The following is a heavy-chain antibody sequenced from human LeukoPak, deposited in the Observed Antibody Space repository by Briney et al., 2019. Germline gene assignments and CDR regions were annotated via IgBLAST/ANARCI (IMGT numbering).Heavy chain of an antibody. Sequence: GGSLRLSCAASGFTFSDYYMSWIRQAPGKGLEWVSYISSSGSTIHYADSVKGRFTISRDNAKNSLYLQMNSLRAEDTAVYYCARGFQSYYYDSSGYMALGYWGQGTLVTVSS. CDR2: ISSSGSTI. V-gene: IGHV3-11*01. CDR3: ARGFQSYYYDSSGYMALGY. D-gene: IGHD3-22*01. CDR1: GFTFSDYY. J-gene: IGHJ4*02.